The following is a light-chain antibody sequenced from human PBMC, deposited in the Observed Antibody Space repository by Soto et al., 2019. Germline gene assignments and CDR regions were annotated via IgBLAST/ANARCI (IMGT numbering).Light chain of an antibody. J-gene: IGLJ3*02. CDR2: RNN. Sequence: QSVLTQPPSASGTPGQRVTISCSGSSSNIGSKYVYWYQQLPGTAPKLLIYRNNQRPSGVPARFSGSKSGTSASLAISGLRSEDEADYDCATWDDSLSAWVFGGGTKLTVL. V-gene: IGLV1-47*01. CDR1: SSNIGSKY. CDR3: ATWDDSLSAWV.